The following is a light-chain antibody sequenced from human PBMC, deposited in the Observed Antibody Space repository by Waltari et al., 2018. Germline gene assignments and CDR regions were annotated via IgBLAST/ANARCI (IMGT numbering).Light chain of an antibody. CDR2: GKN. CDR1: SLRRFY. Sequence: SSELTQDPAMSVALGQTVRITCQGDSLRRFYASWYQQKPGQAPVLVMYGKNNRPSGISNRVSDSISGNTGSWTITGAQAEDEADYYCNSRDSSDNPVFGGGTKLTVL. V-gene: IGLV3-19*01. CDR3: NSRDSSDNPV. J-gene: IGLJ2*01.